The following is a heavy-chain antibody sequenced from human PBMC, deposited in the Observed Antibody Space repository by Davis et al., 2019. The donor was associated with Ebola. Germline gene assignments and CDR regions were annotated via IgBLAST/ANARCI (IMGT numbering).Heavy chain of an antibody. J-gene: IGHJ4*02. D-gene: IGHD1-26*01. Sequence: GGSLRLSCAASGFTFSNAWMSWVRQAPGKGLEWVSVIYSGGSTYYADSVKGRFTISRDNSKNTLYLQMNSLRAEDTAVYYCAVGAKPTYFDYWGQGTLVTVSS. CDR2: IYSGGST. V-gene: IGHV3-66*01. CDR3: AVGAKPTYFDY. CDR1: GFTFSNAW.